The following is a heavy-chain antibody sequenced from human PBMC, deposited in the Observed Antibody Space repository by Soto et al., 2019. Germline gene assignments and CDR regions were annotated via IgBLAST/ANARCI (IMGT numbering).Heavy chain of an antibody. J-gene: IGHJ5*02. Sequence: SEPLSLPYAVYGGSFSGYYWSWIRQPPGKGLEWIGEINHSGSTNYNPSLKSRVTISVDTSKNQFSLKVTSVTAADTAVYYCATANWSHHYFDPWGQGTLVTVSS. CDR3: ATANWSHHYFDP. V-gene: IGHV4-34*01. CDR1: GGSFSGYY. CDR2: INHSGST. D-gene: IGHD1-1*01.